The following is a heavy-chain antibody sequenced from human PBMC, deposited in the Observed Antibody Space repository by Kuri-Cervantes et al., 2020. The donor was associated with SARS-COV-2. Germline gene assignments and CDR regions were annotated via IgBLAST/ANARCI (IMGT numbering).Heavy chain of an antibody. CDR1: GGSFSGYY. V-gene: IGHV4-34*01. D-gene: IGHD2-2*01. J-gene: IGHJ6*02. CDR3: ASSPAAADGTYYYYYYGMDV. CDR2: INHSGST. Sequence: SETLSLTCAVYGGSFSGYYWSWIRQPPGKGLEWIGEINHSGSTNYNPSLKSRVTISVDTSKNQFSLKLSSVTAADTAVYYCASSPAAADGTYYYYYYGMDVWGQGTTVTVSS.